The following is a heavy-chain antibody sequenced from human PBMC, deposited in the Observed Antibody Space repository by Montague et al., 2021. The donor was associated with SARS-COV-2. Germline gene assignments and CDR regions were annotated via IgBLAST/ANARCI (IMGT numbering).Heavy chain of an antibody. V-gene: IGHV2-70*01. CDR3: ARSYVTTVVTRAFDY. CDR2: IYWDDDT. Sequence: PALVKPTQTLTLTCTFSGFSLSTSGMCVSWIRQPPGKALEWLTLIYWDDDTYYSTSLKTRLTISKDTSKNQVVLTVTNMDPVDTATYYCARSYVTTVVTRAFDYWGQGTLVTVSS. CDR1: GFSLSTSGMC. D-gene: IGHD4-23*01. J-gene: IGHJ4*02.